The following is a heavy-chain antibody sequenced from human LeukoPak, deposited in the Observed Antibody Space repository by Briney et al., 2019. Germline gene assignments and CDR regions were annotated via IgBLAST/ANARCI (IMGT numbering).Heavy chain of an antibody. D-gene: IGHD4-23*01. CDR1: GGAISDAGHY. CDR3: ATETNGDDSIYGLDV. V-gene: IGHV4-31*03. Sequence: SHTLSLTCTVSGGAISDAGHYWSWIRQHPGKGLEWIGHIYRSGSTLYNASLKSRVSISVDTSKNLFSLKVTSVTAADTAVYYCATETNGDDSIYGLDVWGQGTTVTVSS. J-gene: IGHJ6*02. CDR2: IYRSGST.